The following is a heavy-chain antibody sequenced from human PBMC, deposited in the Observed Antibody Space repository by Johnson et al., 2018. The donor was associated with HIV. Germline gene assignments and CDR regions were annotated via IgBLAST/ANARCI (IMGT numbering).Heavy chain of an antibody. V-gene: IGHV3-30*03. CDR2: LSYDLRNE. Sequence: QVQLVESGGGVVQPGRSLRLSCAASAFMFSSYDMHWVRQAPGKGLEWVAILSYDLRNEAYGDSVKCRFSISRDNSNNTLFLQINRLKSEDTAVYYCARSSTWQLVPGFDLWGRGTMVTVSS. CDR3: ARSSTWQLVPGFDL. D-gene: IGHD6-13*01. J-gene: IGHJ3*01. CDR1: AFMFSSYD.